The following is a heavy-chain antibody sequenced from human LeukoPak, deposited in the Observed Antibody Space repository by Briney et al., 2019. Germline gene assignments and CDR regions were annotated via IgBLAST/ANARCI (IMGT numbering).Heavy chain of an antibody. CDR3: ARAGRRISTMVRGVTNWFDP. D-gene: IGHD3-10*01. V-gene: IGHV4-61*02. CDR1: GGSISSGNYY. J-gene: IGHJ5*02. CDR2: FHTRGST. Sequence: SQTLSLTCTVSGGSISSGNYYWSWIRQPAGKGLEWIGRFHTRGSTNYNPSLKSRVTISVDTSKNQFSLKLSSVTAADTAVYYCARAGRRISTMVRGVTNWFDPWGQGTLVTVSS.